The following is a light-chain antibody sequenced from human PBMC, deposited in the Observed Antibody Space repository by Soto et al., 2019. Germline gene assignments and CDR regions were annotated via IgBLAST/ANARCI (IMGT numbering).Light chain of an antibody. CDR2: GAS. CDR1: QSVSSN. V-gene: IGKV3D-15*01. J-gene: IGKJ5*01. Sequence: VMTPSPATLSVSPGERATLSCRASQSVSSNLAWYQQKPGQAPRLLIYGASTRATGIPARFSGSGSGTEFTLTISSLQSEDFAVYYCQQYNNGSPVTFGQGTRLETK. CDR3: QQYNNGSPVT.